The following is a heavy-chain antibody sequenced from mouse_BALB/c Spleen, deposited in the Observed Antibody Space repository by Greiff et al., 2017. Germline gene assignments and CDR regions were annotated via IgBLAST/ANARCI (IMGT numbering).Heavy chain of an antibody. CDR2: IWAGGST. CDR1: GFSLTSYG. Sequence: AQVVESGPGLVAPSQSLSITCTVSGFSLTSYGVHWVRQPPGKGLEWLGVIWAGGSTNYNSALMSRLSISKDNSKSQVFLKMNSLQTDDTAMYYCARYGNYVAWFAYWGQGTLVTVSA. V-gene: IGHV2-9*02. D-gene: IGHD2-1*01. J-gene: IGHJ3*01. CDR3: ARYGNYVAWFAY.